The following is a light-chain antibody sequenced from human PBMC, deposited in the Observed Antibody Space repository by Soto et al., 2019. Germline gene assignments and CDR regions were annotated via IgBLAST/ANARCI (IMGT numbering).Light chain of an antibody. J-gene: IGKJ5*01. CDR3: QHADRFPIIT. CDR2: SEX. CDR1: EDISTL. V-gene: IGKV1-12*01. Sequence: EIQRSQTPSSVSASRXDRVEISCPSSEDISTLLAXXEQKTXXXTKIXXXSEXSLQSGVPSRFRGSGSGTDFTLTISSLQPEYFATYYCQHADRFPIITFCQGTRLEIK.